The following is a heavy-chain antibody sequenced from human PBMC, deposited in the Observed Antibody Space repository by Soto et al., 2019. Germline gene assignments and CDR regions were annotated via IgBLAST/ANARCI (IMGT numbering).Heavy chain of an antibody. J-gene: IGHJ5*02. CDR3: ARGPYYYGSGSYYRGRWFDP. Sequence: PSETLSLTCTVSGGPVSSGSYYWSWVRQPPGKGLEWIGYIYYSGSTNYNPSLRGRVTILVDTSKNQFSLQLSSVTAADTAVYYCARGPYYYGSGSYYRGRWFDPWGQGTLVTVSS. CDR2: IYYSGST. D-gene: IGHD3-10*01. V-gene: IGHV4-61*01. CDR1: GGPVSSGSYY.